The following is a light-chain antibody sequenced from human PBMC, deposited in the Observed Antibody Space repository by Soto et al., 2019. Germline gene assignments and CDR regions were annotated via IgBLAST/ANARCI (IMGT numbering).Light chain of an antibody. Sequence: DIQMTQSPSTLSASVGDRVTITCRASQSISSWLAWYQQKPGKAPKLLIYKASSLESGVPSRFSGSGSGTEFTLTISSLQPDDCAIYYCQQYNSYWTFGQGTKVEIK. CDR2: KAS. V-gene: IGKV1-5*03. CDR3: QQYNSYWT. J-gene: IGKJ1*01. CDR1: QSISSW.